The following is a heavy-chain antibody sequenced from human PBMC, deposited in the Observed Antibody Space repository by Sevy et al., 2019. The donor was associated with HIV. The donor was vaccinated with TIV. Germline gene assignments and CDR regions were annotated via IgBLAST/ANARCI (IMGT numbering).Heavy chain of an antibody. Sequence: ASVKVSCKASGYTFTDYYLHWLRQAPGQGLEWMGWINPNTGATNYAQKFKGRVTMTRDTSMSTAFMDLTRLRSDDTAVYYCAKLSIVVDDGFDVWGQGTMVTVSS. CDR1: GYTFTDYY. CDR3: AKLSIVVDDGFDV. D-gene: IGHD3-22*01. V-gene: IGHV1-2*02. CDR2: INPNTGAT. J-gene: IGHJ3*01.